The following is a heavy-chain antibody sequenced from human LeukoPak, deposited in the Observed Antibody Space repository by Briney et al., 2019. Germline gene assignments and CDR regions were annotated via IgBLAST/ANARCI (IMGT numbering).Heavy chain of an antibody. J-gene: IGHJ3*02. CDR3: ARGRDLDAFDI. CDR1: GGSIRSSYYY. Sequence: SETLSLTCTVSGGSIRSSYYYWGWIRQPPGKGLEWIGSIYDSGSTYYNPSLKSRVTISVDTSKNQFSLKLSSVTAADTAVYYCARGRDLDAFDIWGQGTMVTVSS. CDR2: IYDSGST. V-gene: IGHV4-39*07.